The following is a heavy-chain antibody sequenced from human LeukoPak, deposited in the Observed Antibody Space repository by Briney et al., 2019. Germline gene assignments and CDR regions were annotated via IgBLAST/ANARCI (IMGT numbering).Heavy chain of an antibody. Sequence: GGSLRLSCAASGFTVSSNYMSWVRQAPGKGLEWVSFIYSDNTHYSDSVKGRFTISRDNAKNSLYLQMNSLRAEDTAVYYCAELGITMIGGVWGKGTTVTVSS. CDR3: AELGITMIGGV. V-gene: IGHV3-66*01. J-gene: IGHJ6*04. CDR1: GFTVSSNY. D-gene: IGHD3-10*02. CDR2: IYSDNT.